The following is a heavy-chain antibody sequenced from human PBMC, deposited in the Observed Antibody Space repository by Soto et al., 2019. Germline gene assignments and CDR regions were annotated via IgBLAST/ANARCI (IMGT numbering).Heavy chain of an antibody. CDR3: VRDNGGY. Sequence: VQVVESGGGLVQPGGSLRLSCAASGFTFNRYPRYWARQAAGKGLLWVSRINSDGSRFYADSVKGRCTISRDNAEETMYLQRNSLRVEDTAVYFCVRDNGGYWGQGTLVNVSS. CDR2: INSDGSR. D-gene: IGHD2-8*01. J-gene: IGHJ4*02. CDR1: GFTFNRYP. V-gene: IGHV3-74*01.